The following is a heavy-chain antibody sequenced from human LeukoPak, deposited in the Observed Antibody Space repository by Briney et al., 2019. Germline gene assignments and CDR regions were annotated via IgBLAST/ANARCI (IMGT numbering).Heavy chain of an antibody. CDR1: GGSMNSYY. J-gene: IGHJ4*02. D-gene: IGHD3-9*01. V-gene: IGHV4-59*08. CDR3: ARHVWLQPFDY. CDR2: IYYSGST. Sequence: ASETLSLTCSVSGGSMNSYYWSWIRQSPGKGLEWIGYIYYSGSTNYNPSLKSRVTISVDTSKNQSSLKLSSVTAADTAVYYCARHVWLQPFDYWGQGTLVTVSS.